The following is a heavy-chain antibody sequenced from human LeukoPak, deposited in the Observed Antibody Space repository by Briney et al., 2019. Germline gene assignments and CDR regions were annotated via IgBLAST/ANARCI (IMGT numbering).Heavy chain of an antibody. J-gene: IGHJ3*02. V-gene: IGHV2-5*02. CDR3: ARLPTHGAFDI. CDR1: GFSLSTSGVG. Sequence: SGPTLVKPTQTLTLTCTFSGFSLSTSGVGVGWIRQPPGKALEWLALIYWDGDKRYSPSLKSRLTITKDTSKNQVVLTMTNMDPADTATYYCARLPTHGAFDIWGQGTMVTVSS. CDR2: IYWDGDK.